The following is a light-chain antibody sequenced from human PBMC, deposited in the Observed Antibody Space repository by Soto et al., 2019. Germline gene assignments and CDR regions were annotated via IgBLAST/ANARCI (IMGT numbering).Light chain of an antibody. CDR2: SNN. Sequence: QSVLTQPPSASGTPGQRVTISCSGSRSNIGSNTVNWYQQLPGRAPKLLIHSNNQRPSGVPDRFSGSRSGTSASLAISGLQSEDEADYYCASWDDSLIWVFGGGTKVTVL. CDR3: ASWDDSLIWV. V-gene: IGLV1-44*01. CDR1: RSNIGSNT. J-gene: IGLJ3*02.